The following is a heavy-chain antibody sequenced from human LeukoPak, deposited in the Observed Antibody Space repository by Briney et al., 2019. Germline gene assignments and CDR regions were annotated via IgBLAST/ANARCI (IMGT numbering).Heavy chain of an antibody. CDR2: IIPIFGTA. CDR3: ARQAETGRSSSSGFDY. J-gene: IGHJ4*02. Sequence: SVKVSCKASGGTFSSYAISWVRQAPGQGLEWMGGIIPIFGTANCAQKFQGRVTITADESTSTAYMELSSLRSEDTAVYYCARQAETGRSSSSGFDYWGQGTLVTVSS. V-gene: IGHV1-69*01. D-gene: IGHD6-13*01. CDR1: GGTFSSYA.